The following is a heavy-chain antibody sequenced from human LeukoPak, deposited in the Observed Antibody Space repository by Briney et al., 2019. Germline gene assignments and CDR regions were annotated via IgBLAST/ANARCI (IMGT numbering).Heavy chain of an antibody. D-gene: IGHD2-15*01. J-gene: IGHJ3*02. V-gene: IGHV4-39*07. CDR1: GASISSSSYY. CDR3: ARALVGVASRAFDI. Sequence: SETLSLTCTVSGASISSSSYYWGWIRQPPGKGLEWIVSMYYSGSTYFNPSLKSRVTISVDTSKNQFSLKLNSVTAADTAVYYCARALVGVASRAFDIWGQGTMVTVS. CDR2: MYYSGST.